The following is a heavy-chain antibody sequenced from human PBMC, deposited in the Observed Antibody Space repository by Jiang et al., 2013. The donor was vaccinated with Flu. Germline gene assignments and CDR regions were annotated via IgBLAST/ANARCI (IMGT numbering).Heavy chain of an antibody. D-gene: IGHD3-22*01. CDR3: ARVDYDSSGITADAFDI. Sequence: GPGLVKPSQTLSLTCTVSGGSISSGGYYWSWIRQHPGKGLEWIGYIYYSGSTYYNPSLKSRVTISVDTSKNQFSLKLSSVTAADTAVYYCARVDYDSSGITADAFDIWGQGTMVTVSS. V-gene: IGHV4-31*03. J-gene: IGHJ3*02. CDR2: IYYSGST. CDR1: GGSISSGGYY.